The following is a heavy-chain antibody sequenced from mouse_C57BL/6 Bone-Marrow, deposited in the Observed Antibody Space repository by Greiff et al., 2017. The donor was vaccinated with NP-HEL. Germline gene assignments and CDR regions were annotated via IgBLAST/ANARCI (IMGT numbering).Heavy chain of an antibody. CDR2: INPNCGST. V-gene: IGHV1-39*01. CDR3: ERRTYYGYYDMDY. Sequence: VQLQQSGPELVKPGASVKISCKASGYSFTDYNMNWVKQSNGKSLEWIGVINPNCGSTSYNQKFKGKATLTVDQSSSTAYMQLSSLTSEDSAVYYCERRTYYGYYDMDYWGQGTSVTVSS. CDR1: GYSFTDYN. J-gene: IGHJ4*01. D-gene: IGHD1-1*01.